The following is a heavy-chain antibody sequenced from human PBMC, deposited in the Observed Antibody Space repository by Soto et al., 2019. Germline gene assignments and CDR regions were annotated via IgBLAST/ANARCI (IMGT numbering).Heavy chain of an antibody. CDR2: SSYNGGT. V-gene: IGHV4-39*01. Sequence: PSETLSLTCTVFTDANNFSNSYWCWIRQPPGEGLQWIGSSSYNGGTFFNPALKCRVDISIDASKRQSSLQVTSVTAADSAVYYCARHRIEVVWRGFGYWGQGRPVTVSS. CDR3: ARHRIEVVWRGFGY. D-gene: IGHD1-1*01. J-gene: IGHJ4*02. CDR1: TDANNFSNSY.